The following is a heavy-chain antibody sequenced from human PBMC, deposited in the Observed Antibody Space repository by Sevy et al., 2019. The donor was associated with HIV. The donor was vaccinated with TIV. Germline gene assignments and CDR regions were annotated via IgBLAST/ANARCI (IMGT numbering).Heavy chain of an antibody. CDR3: ARDVDSNYDGIDA. Sequence: GGSLRLSCAASVFIFSNHGMHWVRQAPGKGLEWVARIWYDGSDTYYGESVKGRFTISRDNSKNTVDLQMNSLRVEDTAVYYCARDVDSNYDGIDAWGQGTTVTVSS. CDR1: VFIFSNHG. J-gene: IGHJ6*02. V-gene: IGHV3-33*01. CDR2: IWYDGSDT. D-gene: IGHD4-4*01.